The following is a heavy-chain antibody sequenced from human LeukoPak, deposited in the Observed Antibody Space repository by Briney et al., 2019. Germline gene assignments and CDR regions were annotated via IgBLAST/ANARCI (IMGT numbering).Heavy chain of an antibody. V-gene: IGHV4-34*01. Sequence: SETLSLTCAVYGGSFSGYYWSWIRQPPGKGLEWIGEINHSGSTNYNPSLKSRVTISVDTSKNQFSLKLSSVTAADTAVYYCARDSPSMDTAMVTYAFDIWGQGTMVIVSS. D-gene: IGHD5-18*01. CDR2: INHSGST. CDR1: GGSFSGYY. J-gene: IGHJ3*02. CDR3: ARDSPSMDTAMVTYAFDI.